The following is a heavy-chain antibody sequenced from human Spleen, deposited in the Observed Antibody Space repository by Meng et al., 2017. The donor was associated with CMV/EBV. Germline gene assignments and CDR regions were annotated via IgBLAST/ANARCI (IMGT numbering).Heavy chain of an antibody. CDR1: GFTFSTFA. D-gene: IGHD1-1*01. CDR3: AREGYLHHDMDV. V-gene: IGHV3-53*01. CDR2: MYSGGST. Sequence: GESLKISCAASGFTFSTFAMNRVRQAPGKGLEWVSVMYSGGSTYYADSVKGRFTISRDTSKNTLYLQMSSLRVEDTAVYYCAREGYLHHDMDVWGQGTTVTVSS. J-gene: IGHJ6*02.